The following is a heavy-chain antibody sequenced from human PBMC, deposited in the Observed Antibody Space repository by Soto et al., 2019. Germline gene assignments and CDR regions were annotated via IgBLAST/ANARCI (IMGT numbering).Heavy chain of an antibody. CDR1: GGTFSSYT. J-gene: IGHJ3*01. CDR3: ASALGYCGAGSCYSSNDV. D-gene: IGHD2-15*01. Sequence: ASVKVSCKASGGTFSSYTISWVRQAPGQGLEWMGRIIPILGIANYAQKFQGRVTITADKSTSTAYMDLSSLRSEDPAVYFCASALGYCGAGSCYSSNDVWGQGTMVTVSS. V-gene: IGHV1-69*02. CDR2: IIPILGIA.